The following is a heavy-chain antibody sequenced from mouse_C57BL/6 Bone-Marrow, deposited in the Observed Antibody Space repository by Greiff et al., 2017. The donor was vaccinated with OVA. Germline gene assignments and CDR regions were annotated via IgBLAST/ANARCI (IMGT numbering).Heavy chain of an antibody. CDR3: TRPEQLRPFAY. V-gene: IGHV6-6*01. CDR2: IRNKANNHAT. J-gene: IGHJ3*01. D-gene: IGHD3-2*02. CDR1: GFTFSDAW. Sequence: EVMLVESGGGLVQPGGSMKLSCAASGFTFSDAWMDWVRQSPEKGLEWVAEIRNKANNHATYYAESVKGRFTISRDDSKSSVYLQMNSLRAEDTGIYYCTRPEQLRPFAYWGQGTLVTVSA.